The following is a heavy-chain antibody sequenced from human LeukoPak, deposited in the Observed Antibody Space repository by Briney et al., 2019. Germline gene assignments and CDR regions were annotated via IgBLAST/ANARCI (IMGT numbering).Heavy chain of an antibody. CDR2: INPNSGGT. CDR1: GYTFTGYY. Sequence: ASVKVSCKASGYTFTGYYMHWVRQAPGQGLEWMGWINPNSGGTNYAQKFQGRVTMTRGTSISTAYMELSRLRSDDTAVYYCARDKQWLVPSYFDYWGQGTLVTVSS. D-gene: IGHD6-19*01. V-gene: IGHV1-2*02. J-gene: IGHJ4*02. CDR3: ARDKQWLVPSYFDY.